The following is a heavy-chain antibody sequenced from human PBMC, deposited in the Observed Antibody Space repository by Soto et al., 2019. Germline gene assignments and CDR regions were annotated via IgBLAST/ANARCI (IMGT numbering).Heavy chain of an antibody. Sequence: GGSLRLSCAASGFTVSSNYMSWVRQAPGKGLEWVSVIYSGGSTYYADSVKGRFTISRHNSKNTLYLQMNSLRAEDTAVYYCARDIVVVVAATRYYYYGMDAWGQGTTVTVSS. V-gene: IGHV3-53*04. CDR2: IYSGGST. J-gene: IGHJ6*02. CDR3: ARDIVVVVAATRYYYYGMDA. D-gene: IGHD2-15*01. CDR1: GFTVSSNY.